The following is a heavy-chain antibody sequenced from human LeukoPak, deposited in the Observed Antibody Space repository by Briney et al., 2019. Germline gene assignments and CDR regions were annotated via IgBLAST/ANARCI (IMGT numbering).Heavy chain of an antibody. V-gene: IGHV4-59*12. CDR1: GGSISSYY. D-gene: IGHD6-6*01. Sequence: SETLSLTCTVSGGSISSYYWSWIRQPPGKGLEWIGTISYSGTTYYSPSLKSRVTISLDTSKNQFSLKLSSVTAADTAIYYCARDFSSSSTVYYYYYYMDVWGKGTTVTVSS. CDR2: ISYSGTT. CDR3: ARDFSSSSTVYYYYYYMDV. J-gene: IGHJ6*03.